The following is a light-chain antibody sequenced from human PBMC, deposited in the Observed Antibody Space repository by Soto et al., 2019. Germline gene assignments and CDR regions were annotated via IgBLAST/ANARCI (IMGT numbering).Light chain of an antibody. CDR3: ISYTSSSLR. J-gene: IGLJ3*02. CDR1: SSDVGGYNY. CDR2: EVS. V-gene: IGLV2-14*01. Sequence: QSVLTQPASVSGSPGQSITISCTGTSSDVGGYNYVSWYQQHPGKAHKLMIYEVSNRPSGVSNRFSGSKSGNTASLTISGLQAEDEADYYCISYTSSSLRFGRGTKLTGL.